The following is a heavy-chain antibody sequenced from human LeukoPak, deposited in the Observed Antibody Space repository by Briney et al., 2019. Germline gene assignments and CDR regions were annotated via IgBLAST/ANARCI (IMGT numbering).Heavy chain of an antibody. Sequence: GGSLRLSCAASGFTFSSYEMNWVRQAPGKGLEWVSYISSSGSTIYYADSVKGRFTISRDNAKNSLYLQMNSLRAEDTAVYYCARDGHYCGSGSYYRLGFDYWGQGTLVTVSS. CDR1: GFTFSSYE. J-gene: IGHJ4*02. D-gene: IGHD3-10*01. CDR2: ISSSGSTI. V-gene: IGHV3-48*03. CDR3: ARDGHYCGSGSYYRLGFDY.